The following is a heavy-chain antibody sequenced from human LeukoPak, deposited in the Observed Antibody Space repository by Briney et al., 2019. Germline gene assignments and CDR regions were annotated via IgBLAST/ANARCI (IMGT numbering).Heavy chain of an antibody. CDR1: GFTFSSYA. CDR3: ALMHGDYAYAFDI. D-gene: IGHD4-17*01. J-gene: IGHJ3*02. V-gene: IGHV3-23*01. Sequence: GGSLRLSYAASGFTFSSYAMSWVRQAPGKGLEWVSAISGSGGSTYYADSVKGRFTISRDNSKNTLYLQMNSLRAEDTAVYYCALMHGDYAYAFDIWGQGTMVTVSS. CDR2: ISGSGGST.